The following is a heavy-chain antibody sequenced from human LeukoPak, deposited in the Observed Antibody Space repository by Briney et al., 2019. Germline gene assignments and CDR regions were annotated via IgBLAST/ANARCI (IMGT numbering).Heavy chain of an antibody. CDR2: IYYSGST. V-gene: IGHV4-39*02. Sequence: SETLSLTCTVSGGSISSSSYYWGWIRQPPGKGLEWIGSIYYSGSTYYNPSLKSRVTISVDTSKNQFSLKLSSVTAADTAVYYCARESGRIGLGCYWGQGTLVTVSS. D-gene: IGHD3-10*01. J-gene: IGHJ4*02. CDR1: GGSISSSSYY. CDR3: ARESGRIGLGCY.